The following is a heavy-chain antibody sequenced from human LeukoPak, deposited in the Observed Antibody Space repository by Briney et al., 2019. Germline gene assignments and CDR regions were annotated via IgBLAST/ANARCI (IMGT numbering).Heavy chain of an antibody. Sequence: PSETLSLTCTVSGGSISSYYWSWIRQPAGKGLEWIGRIYTSGSTNYNPSLKSRVTMSVDTSKNQFSLKLSSVTAADTAVYYCAGDYSNGGDYYYYYMDVWGKGTTVTVSS. J-gene: IGHJ6*03. CDR1: GGSISSYY. CDR3: AGDYSNGGDYYYYYMDV. CDR2: IYTSGST. D-gene: IGHD4-11*01. V-gene: IGHV4-4*07.